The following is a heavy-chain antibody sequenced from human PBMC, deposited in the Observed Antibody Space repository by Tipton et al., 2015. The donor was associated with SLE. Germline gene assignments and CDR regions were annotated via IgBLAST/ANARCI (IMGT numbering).Heavy chain of an antibody. V-gene: IGHV3-23*03. J-gene: IGHJ4*02. CDR2: IYSGGST. D-gene: IGHD6-13*01. CDR3: ANGYSSSWYNFDY. CDR1: GFTLSTYA. Sequence: SLRLSCAASGFTLSTYAMSWVRQAPGKGLEWVSLIYSGGSTYYADSVKGRFTISRDNSKNTLYLQMNSLRAEDTAVYYCANGYSSSWYNFDYWGQGTLVTVSS.